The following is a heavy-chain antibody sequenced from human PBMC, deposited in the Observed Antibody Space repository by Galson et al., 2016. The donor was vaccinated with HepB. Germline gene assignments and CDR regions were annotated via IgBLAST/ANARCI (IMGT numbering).Heavy chain of an antibody. CDR2: VRSNTYGGTT. J-gene: IGHJ6*02. CDR1: RFTFVDYS. V-gene: IGHV3-49*04. D-gene: IGHD4-11*01. CDR3: TKESPPTATTNYYFGMDV. Sequence: SLRLSCAASRFTFVDYSVTWVRQAPGKGLEWVGLVRSNTYGGTTEYAASLKGRFTISRDDSKSIAYPQMNSLKTEDTAVDYCTKESPPTATTNYYFGMDVWGLGTTVTVAS.